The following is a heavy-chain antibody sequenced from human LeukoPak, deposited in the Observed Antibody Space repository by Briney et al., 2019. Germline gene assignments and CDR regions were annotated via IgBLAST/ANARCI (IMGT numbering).Heavy chain of an antibody. V-gene: IGHV3-43*02. D-gene: IGHD3-22*01. CDR2: ISGDGGST. J-gene: IGHJ4*02. CDR3: AKDRSVYYYDSSGGPVDY. CDR1: GFTFDDYA. Sequence: PGGSLRLSCAASGFTFDDYAMHWVRQAPGKGLEWVSLISGDGGSTYYADSVKGRFTISRDNSKNSLYLQMNSLRTEDTALYYCAKDRSVYYYDSSGGPVDYWGQGTLVTVSS.